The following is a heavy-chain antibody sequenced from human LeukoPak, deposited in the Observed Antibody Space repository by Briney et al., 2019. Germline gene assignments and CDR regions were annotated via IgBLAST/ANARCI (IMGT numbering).Heavy chain of an antibody. CDR1: GFTFSSHG. V-gene: IGHV3-30*03. Sequence: PGGSLRLSCAASGFTFSSHGVHWVRQAPGKGLEWVAVISYDGSNRYYADSVKGRFTISRDNSKNTLYLQMNSLRAEDTAVYYCARDHSSSWLGYWGQGTLVTVSS. CDR3: ARDHSSSWLGY. CDR2: ISYDGSNR. D-gene: IGHD6-13*01. J-gene: IGHJ4*02.